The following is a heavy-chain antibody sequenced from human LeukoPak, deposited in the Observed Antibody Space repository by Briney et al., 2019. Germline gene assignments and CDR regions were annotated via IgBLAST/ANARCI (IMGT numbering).Heavy chain of an antibody. D-gene: IGHD2-15*01. CDR1: GGSFSGYY. V-gene: IGHV4-34*01. J-gene: IGHJ5*02. Sequence: SETLSLTCAVYGGSFSGYYWSWIRQPPGKGLEWIGEINHSGSTNYNPSLKSRVTISVDTSKNQFSLKLSSVTAADTAVYYCARDPKDIVVVVAADWFDPWGQGTLVTVSS. CDR2: INHSGST. CDR3: ARDPKDIVVVVAADWFDP.